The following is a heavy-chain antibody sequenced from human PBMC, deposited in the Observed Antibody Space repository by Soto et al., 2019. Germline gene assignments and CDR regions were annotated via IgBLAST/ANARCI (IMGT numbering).Heavy chain of an antibody. CDR1: GFTFSSYA. V-gene: IGHV3-23*01. D-gene: IGHD3-10*01. CDR3: AKSPSVTLVRGVITGGYYFDY. Sequence: GGSLRLSCAASGFTFSSYAMSWVRQAPGKGLEWVSAISGSGGSTYYADSVKGRFTISRDNSKNTLYMQMNSLRAEDTAVYYCAKSPSVTLVRGVITGGYYFDYWGQGTLVTVSS. CDR2: ISGSGGST. J-gene: IGHJ4*02.